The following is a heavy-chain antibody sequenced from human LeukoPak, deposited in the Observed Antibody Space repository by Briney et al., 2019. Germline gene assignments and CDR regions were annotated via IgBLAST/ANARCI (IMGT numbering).Heavy chain of an antibody. D-gene: IGHD2-8*01. CDR2: ISSSSGTI. CDR1: RFTFSSYS. V-gene: IGHV3-48*01. Sequence: TGGSLRLSCAASRFTFSSYSMNWVRQAPGKGLEWVSYISSSSGTIYYADSVKGRFTISRDNAKNSLYLQMNSLRAEDTAVYYCARALYGTNSRPHLDYWGQGTLVTVSS. CDR3: ARALYGTNSRPHLDY. J-gene: IGHJ4*02.